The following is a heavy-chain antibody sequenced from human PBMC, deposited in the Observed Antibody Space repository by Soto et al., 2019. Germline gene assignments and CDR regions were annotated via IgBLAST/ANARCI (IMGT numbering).Heavy chain of an antibody. CDR1: GYSFIDYD. CDR2: MTPNSGNT. J-gene: IGHJ5*02. CDR3: ARNAYSSGLFDP. Sequence: QVQLVQSGAEVKKPGASVKVSCKASGYSFIDYDINWVRQATGQGLEWMGWMTPNSGNTGYAQKFQGRVTLTRDTSRGTAYMELSSLKYEDTAVYYCARNAYSSGLFDPWGQGTLVTVSS. D-gene: IGHD6-19*01. V-gene: IGHV1-8*01.